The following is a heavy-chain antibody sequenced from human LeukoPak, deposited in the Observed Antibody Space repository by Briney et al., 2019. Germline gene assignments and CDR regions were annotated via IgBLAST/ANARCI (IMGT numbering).Heavy chain of an antibody. CDR3: AKDRDTTMIVVVTLDY. J-gene: IGHJ4*02. CDR2: ISGSGGST. V-gene: IGHV3-23*01. Sequence: PGGSLRLSCAASGFTFSSYATSWVRQAPGKGLEWVSAISGSGGSTYYADSVKGRFTISRDNSKNTLYLQMNSLRAEDTAVYYCAKDRDTTMIVVVTLDYWGQGTLVTVSS. CDR1: GFTFSSYA. D-gene: IGHD3-22*01.